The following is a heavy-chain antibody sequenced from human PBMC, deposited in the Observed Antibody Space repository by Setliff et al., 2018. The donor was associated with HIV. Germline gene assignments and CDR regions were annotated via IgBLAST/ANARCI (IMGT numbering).Heavy chain of an antibody. J-gene: IGHJ4*02. Sequence: KPSETLSLTCTVSGGSISSYYWSWIRQPPGKGLEWIGYIYTSGSTNYNPSLRSRVTISVDTSKNHFSLRLSSVTAADTAVYYCARGVPFDYWGQGTLVTVSS. CDR1: GGSISSYY. V-gene: IGHV4-4*08. CDR2: IYTSGST. CDR3: ARGVPFDY.